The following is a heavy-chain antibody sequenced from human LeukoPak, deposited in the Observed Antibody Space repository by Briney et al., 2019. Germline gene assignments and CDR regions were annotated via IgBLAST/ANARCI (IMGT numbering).Heavy chain of an antibody. J-gene: IGHJ4*02. CDR1: GFTFSSYE. Sequence: GGSLRLSCAASGFTFSSYEMNWVRQAPGKGLEWVAGINWNSVSAVYADSLKGRLTISRDNAKNSLFLQMNSLKTEDTAFYYCAKGARSSSGYTTDWGQGILVTVSS. CDR2: INWNSVSA. D-gene: IGHD3-22*01. V-gene: IGHV3-9*01. CDR3: AKGARSSSGYTTD.